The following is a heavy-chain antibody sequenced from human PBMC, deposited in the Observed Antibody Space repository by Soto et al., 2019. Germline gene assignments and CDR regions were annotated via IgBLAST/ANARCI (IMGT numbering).Heavy chain of an antibody. Sequence: LSLTCTVSGGSISSYYWSWIRQPPGKGLEWIGYIYYSGSTNYNPSLKSRVTISVDTSKNQFSLKLSSVTAADTAVYYCARVDPLRSSPGGWLDPWGQGTLVTVSS. V-gene: IGHV4-59*08. J-gene: IGHJ5*02. CDR3: ARVDPLRSSPGGWLDP. CDR1: GGSISSYY. CDR2: IYYSGST. D-gene: IGHD6-13*01.